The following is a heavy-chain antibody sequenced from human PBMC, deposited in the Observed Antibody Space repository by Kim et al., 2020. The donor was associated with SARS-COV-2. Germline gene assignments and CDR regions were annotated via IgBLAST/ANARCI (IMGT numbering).Heavy chain of an antibody. D-gene: IGHD2-21*02. V-gene: IGHV1-46*01. CDR2: INPSGGST. J-gene: IGHJ4*02. CDR1: GYTFTSYY. CDR3: ARGSYCGGDCYSFIPRGFDY. Sequence: ASVKVSCKASGYTFTSYYMHWVRQAPGQGLEWMGIINPSGGSTSYAQKFQGRVTMTRDTSTSTVYMELSSLRSEDTAVYYCARGSYCGGDCYSFIPRGFDYWGQGTLVTVSS.